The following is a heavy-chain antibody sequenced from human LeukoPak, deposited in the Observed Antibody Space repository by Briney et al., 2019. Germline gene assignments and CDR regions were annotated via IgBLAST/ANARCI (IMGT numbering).Heavy chain of an antibody. D-gene: IGHD2-21*02. CDR2: ISGSGGGT. CDR1: GFTFSRYA. J-gene: IGHJ4*02. V-gene: IGHV3-23*01. Sequence: PGGSLRLSCAAFGFTFSRYAMSWVRQAPGKGLEWVSAISGSGGGTYYADSVKGRFTLSRDNSKNTLYLQMNSLRAEDTAVYYCAKDPTAATYCGGDCYSYWGQGTLVTVSS. CDR3: AKDPTAATYCGGDCYSY.